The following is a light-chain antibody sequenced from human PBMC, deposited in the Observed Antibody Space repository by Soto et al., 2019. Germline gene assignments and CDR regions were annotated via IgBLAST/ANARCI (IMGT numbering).Light chain of an antibody. V-gene: IGKV1-39*01. CDR1: QSISTY. J-gene: IGKJ4*01. Sequence: DIQMTQSPSSLSASIGDIITITCRASQSISTYLNWYQQKPGKAPKLLIYGASTLQNGVPSRFSGSGSATDYHLTISGLQPEDFATYFCQQSFITPPLTFGGGTKVEMK. CDR3: QQSFITPPLT. CDR2: GAS.